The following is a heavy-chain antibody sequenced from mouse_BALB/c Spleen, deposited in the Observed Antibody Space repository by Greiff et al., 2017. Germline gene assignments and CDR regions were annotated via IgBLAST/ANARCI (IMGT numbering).Heavy chain of an antibody. J-gene: IGHJ2*01. Sequence: QVQLQQPGAELVKPGASVKLSCKASGYTFTSYWMHWVKQRPGQGLEWIGEIDPSDSYTNYNQKFKGKATLTVDKSSSTAYMQLSSLTSEDSAVYYCARSVVGNYFDYWGQGTTLTVSS. V-gene: IGHV1-69*02. CDR2: IDPSDSYT. CDR3: ARSVVGNYFDY. CDR1: GYTFTSYW. D-gene: IGHD1-1*01.